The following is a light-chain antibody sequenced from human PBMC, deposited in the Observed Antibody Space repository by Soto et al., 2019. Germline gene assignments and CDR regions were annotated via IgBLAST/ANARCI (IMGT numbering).Light chain of an antibody. CDR3: QQYGSSPVFT. CDR1: QSVSSSY. Sequence: EIVLTQSPGTLSLSPGERATLSCRASQSVSSSYLAWYQQKPGQAPRLLIYGASSRATGIPDRFSGSGSGTDVTLTISRLEPEDFEVNYCQQYGSSPVFTFGPGTKVDIK. V-gene: IGKV3-20*01. J-gene: IGKJ3*01. CDR2: GAS.